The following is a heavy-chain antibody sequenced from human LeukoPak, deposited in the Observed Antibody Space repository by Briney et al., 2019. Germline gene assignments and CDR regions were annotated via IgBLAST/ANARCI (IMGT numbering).Heavy chain of an antibody. CDR1: GYTFTSYG. D-gene: IGHD6-13*01. CDR3: ARVVKSGYSSSWYYFDY. V-gene: IGHV1-18*01. J-gene: IGHJ4*02. CDR2: ISAYNGNT. Sequence: ASVKVSCKASGYTFTSYGISWVRQAPGQGLEWMGWISAYNGNTNYAQKLQGRVTMTTDTSTSTAYMELRSLRSDDTAVYYCARVVKSGYSSSWYYFDYWGQGTLVTVSS.